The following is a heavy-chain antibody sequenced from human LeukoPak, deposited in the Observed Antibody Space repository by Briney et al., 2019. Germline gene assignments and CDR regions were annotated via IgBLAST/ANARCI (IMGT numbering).Heavy chain of an antibody. D-gene: IGHD6-19*01. CDR3: AKDPLAYNSGWYYFDY. J-gene: IGHJ4*02. Sequence: GGSLRLSCVASGFTFSSYAMHWVRQAPGKGLEWVAVIRYDGTNNYYVDSVKGRFTISRDDSKNTLYLQMNSLRTEDTAVYYCAKDPLAYNSGWYYFDYWGQGTLVTVSS. CDR1: GFTFSSYA. CDR2: IRYDGTNN. V-gene: IGHV3-30*02.